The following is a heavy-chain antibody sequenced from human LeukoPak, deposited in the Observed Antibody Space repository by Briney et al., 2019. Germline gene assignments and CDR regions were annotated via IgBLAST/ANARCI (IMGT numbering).Heavy chain of an antibody. CDR2: IYYSGST. J-gene: IGHJ4*02. CDR1: GGSISSSSYY. Sequence: SETLSLTCTVSGGSISSSSYYWGWIRQPPGKGLEWIGSIYYSGSTYYNPSLKSRVSISVDTSKNQFSLKLSSVTAADTAVYYCARVDNQWGFVDYWGQGTLVTVSS. D-gene: IGHD7-27*01. CDR3: ARVDNQWGFVDY. V-gene: IGHV4-39*07.